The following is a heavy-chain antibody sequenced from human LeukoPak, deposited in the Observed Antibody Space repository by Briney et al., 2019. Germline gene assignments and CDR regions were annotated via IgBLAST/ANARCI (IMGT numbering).Heavy chain of an antibody. V-gene: IGHV1-69*13. CDR3: AGYCSSTSCPIDY. Sequence: SVKVSCKASGGTFSSYAISWVRQAPGQGLEWMGGIIPIFGTANYAQKFQGRVTITADESTSTAYMELSSLRSGDTAVYYCAGYCSSTSCPIDYWGQGTLVTVSS. CDR2: IIPIFGTA. CDR1: GGTFSSYA. D-gene: IGHD2-2*01. J-gene: IGHJ4*02.